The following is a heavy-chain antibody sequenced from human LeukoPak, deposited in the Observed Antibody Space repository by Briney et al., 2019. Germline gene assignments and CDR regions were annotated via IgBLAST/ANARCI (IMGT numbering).Heavy chain of an antibody. V-gene: IGHV1-69*13. J-gene: IGHJ4*02. CDR3: ARQGMVRGVTPPDY. CDR2: IIPIFGTA. Sequence: SVTVSCKASGGTFSSYAISWVRQAPGQGLEWMGGIIPIFGTANYAQKFQGRVTITADESTSTAYMELSSLRSEDTAVYYCARQGMVRGVTPPDYWGQGTLVTVSS. D-gene: IGHD3-10*01. CDR1: GGTFSSYA.